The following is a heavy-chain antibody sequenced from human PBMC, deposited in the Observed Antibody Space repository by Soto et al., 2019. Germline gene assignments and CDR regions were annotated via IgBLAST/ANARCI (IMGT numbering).Heavy chain of an antibody. Sequence: SETLSLTCTVSGASVSTGVYYWTWIRQHPGKGLEWIGYIDNSGSTYYNPSLTGRVDISVDTSKNEFSLNLQSLTAADTAFYYCAGAVSDFDVRRYRTSYFDQWGQGILGTVS. J-gene: IGHJ4*02. CDR2: IDNSGST. V-gene: IGHV4-31*03. CDR3: AGAVSDFDVRRYRTSYFDQ. D-gene: IGHD3-10*02. CDR1: GASVSTGVYY.